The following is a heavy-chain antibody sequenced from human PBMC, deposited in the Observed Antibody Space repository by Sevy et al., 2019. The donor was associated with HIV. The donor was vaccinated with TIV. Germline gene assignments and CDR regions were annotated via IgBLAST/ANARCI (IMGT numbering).Heavy chain of an antibody. CDR3: AGGDGTGRCFDY. V-gene: IGHV1-46*02. CDR1: GYTFNNYY. J-gene: IGHJ4*02. D-gene: IGHD6-13*01. Sequence: ASVKVSCKASGYTFNNYYIHWVRQAPGQGLQWMGVINPTSSSTYYPQTFQGRVTMTRDTSTSTVSMDLTRLRSDDTAVYYCAGGDGTGRCFDYWGQGTLVTVSS. CDR2: INPTSSST.